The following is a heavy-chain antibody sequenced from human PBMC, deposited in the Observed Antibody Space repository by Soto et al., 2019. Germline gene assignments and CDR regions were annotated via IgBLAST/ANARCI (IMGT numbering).Heavy chain of an antibody. CDR2: IWYDGSNT. CDR1: GFTFSYYG. V-gene: IGHV3-33*01. Sequence: QVQLVESGGGVVQPGRSLRLSCAASGFTFSYYGMHWVRQTPGKGLEWVAVIWYDGSNTYYVDSVKGRFTVSRDNSKNTLYLEMSSLRADDTGFYYCARNSGPTAAANWFDSWGQRTQVTVSS. D-gene: IGHD6-13*01. CDR3: ARNSGPTAAANWFDS. J-gene: IGHJ5*01.